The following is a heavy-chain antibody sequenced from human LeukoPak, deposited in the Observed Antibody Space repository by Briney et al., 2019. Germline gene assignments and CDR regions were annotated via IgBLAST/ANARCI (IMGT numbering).Heavy chain of an antibody. J-gene: IGHJ4*01. V-gene: IGHV1-18*01. D-gene: IGHD3-22*01. CDR2: ISAYNGNT. Sequence: ASVKVSCKASGYTFTSYGISWVRQAPGQGLEWMGWISAYNGNTNYAQKLQGGVTMTTDTSTSTAYMELRSLRSDDTAVYYCARVRGSSGYWYYFDYWGQEPWSPSPQ. CDR1: GYTFTSYG. CDR3: ARVRGSSGYWYYFDY.